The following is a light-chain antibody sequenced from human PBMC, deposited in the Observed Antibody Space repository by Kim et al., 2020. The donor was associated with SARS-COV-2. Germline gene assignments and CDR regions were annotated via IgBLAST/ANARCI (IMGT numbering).Light chain of an antibody. J-gene: IGKJ2*01. CDR2: SAS. CDR3: QQSYNNPYT. Sequence: TQLTQSPSSLSASVGDRVSLTCRASQDIKYFLNWYQQRPGTAPKLVIHSASTLQSGVPSRFTGSGSGTDFTLTITSLQPEDFATYYGQQSYNNPYTFGQGTKLEI. CDR1: QDIKYF. V-gene: IGKV1-39*01.